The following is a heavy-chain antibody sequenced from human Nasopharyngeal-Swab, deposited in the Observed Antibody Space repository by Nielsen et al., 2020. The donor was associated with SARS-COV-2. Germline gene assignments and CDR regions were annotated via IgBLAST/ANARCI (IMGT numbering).Heavy chain of an antibody. Sequence: SETLSLTCAVSGGSFSGHYWSWIRQPPGKGLEWIGEINHSGTTTYKPSLKSRLTISVDTSNNQSSLKVRTVSAADTAIYLCARGRGGQQLVRTYYYYGLAVWGQGTTVTVSS. CDR2: INHSGTT. J-gene: IGHJ6*02. V-gene: IGHV4-34*01. CDR1: GGSFSGHY. D-gene: IGHD1-1*01. CDR3: ARGRGGQQLVRTYYYYGLAV.